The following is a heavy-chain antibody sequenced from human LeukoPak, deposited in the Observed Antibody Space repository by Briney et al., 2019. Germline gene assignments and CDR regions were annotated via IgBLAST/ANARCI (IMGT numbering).Heavy chain of an antibody. CDR2: INPNSGGT. V-gene: IGHV1-2*02. CDR1: GYTFTSYD. D-gene: IGHD4-11*01. J-gene: IGHJ6*03. Sequence: GASVKVSCKASGYTFTSYDINWVRQATGQGLEWMGWINPNSGGTNYAQKFQGRVTMTRDTSISTAYMELSRLRSDDTAVYYCARGLDYPWSNYYYYYYMDVWGKGTTVTISS. CDR3: ARGLDYPWSNYYYYYYMDV.